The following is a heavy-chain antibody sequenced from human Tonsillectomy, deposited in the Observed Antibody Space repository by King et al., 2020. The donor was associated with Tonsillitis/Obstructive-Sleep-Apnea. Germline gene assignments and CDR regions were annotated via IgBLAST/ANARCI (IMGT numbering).Heavy chain of an antibody. CDR3: AKASGHIVVVPAARDYYYYYMDV. V-gene: IGHV3-9*01. J-gene: IGHJ6*03. D-gene: IGHD2-2*01. CDR1: GFTFDDYA. CDR2: ISWNSGSI. Sequence: VQLVESGGGLVQPGRSLRLSCAASGFTFDDYAIHWVRQAPGKGLEWVSGISWNSGSIAYADSVKGRFTISRDNAKNSLYLQMNSLRAEDTALYYCAKASGHIVVVPAARDYYYYYMDVWGKGTTVTVSS.